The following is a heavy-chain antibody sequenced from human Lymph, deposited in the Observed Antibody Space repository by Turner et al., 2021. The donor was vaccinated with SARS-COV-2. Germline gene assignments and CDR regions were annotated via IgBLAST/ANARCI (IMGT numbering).Heavy chain of an antibody. V-gene: IGHV3-33*01. CDR1: GFTFSSYG. D-gene: IGHD6-13*01. CDR2: IWYDGSNK. CDR3: ARGSAGGDV. J-gene: IGHJ6*02. Sequence: QVQLVESGGGVVHPGRSLRLSCAASGFTFSSYGMHWVRQALGKGLEWVAFIWYDGSNKYYADSVKGRFTISRDNSKNTLYLQMNSRRAEDTAVYYCARGSAGGDVWGQGTTVTVSS.